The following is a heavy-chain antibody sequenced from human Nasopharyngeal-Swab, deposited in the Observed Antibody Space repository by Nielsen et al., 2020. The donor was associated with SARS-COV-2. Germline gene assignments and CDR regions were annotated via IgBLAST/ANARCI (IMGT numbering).Heavy chain of an antibody. V-gene: IGHV1-3*01. D-gene: IGHD2-2*01. CDR2: INAGNGNT. Sequence: LVRQAPELRLEWMGWINAGNGNTKYSQKFQGRVTITRDTSASTAYMELSSLRSEDTAVYYCARAVWVVPAAISPAHNWFDPWGQGTLVTVSS. J-gene: IGHJ5*02. CDR3: ARAVWVVPAAISPAHNWFDP.